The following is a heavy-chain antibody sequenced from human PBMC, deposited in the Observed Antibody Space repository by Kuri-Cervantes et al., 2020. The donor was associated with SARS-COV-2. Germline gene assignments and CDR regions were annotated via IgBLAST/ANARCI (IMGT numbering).Heavy chain of an antibody. J-gene: IGHJ3*02. D-gene: IGHD1-26*01. CDR1: GFTFSDYY. CDR3: AKEIRATTRFDAFDI. CDR2: ISSSSSYT. V-gene: IGHV3-11*05. Sequence: GESLKISCAASGFTFSDYYMSWIRQAPGKGLEWVSYISSSSSYTNYADSVKGRFTISRDNSKNTLYLQMNSLRAEDTAVYYCAKEIRATTRFDAFDIWGQGTMVPSPQ.